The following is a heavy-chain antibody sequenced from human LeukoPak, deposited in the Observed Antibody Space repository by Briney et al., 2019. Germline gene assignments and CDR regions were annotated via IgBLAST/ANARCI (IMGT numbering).Heavy chain of an antibody. CDR1: GFTFSSYG. CDR3: AKGFRRYDSSGYYRGGDAFDI. V-gene: IGHV3-30*18. Sequence: PGGSLRLSCAASGFTFSSYGMHWVRQAPGKGLEWVAVISYDGSNKYYADSVKGRFTISRDNSKNTLYLQMNSLRAEDTAVYYCAKGFRRYDSSGYYRGGDAFDIWGQGTMVTVSS. J-gene: IGHJ3*02. CDR2: ISYDGSNK. D-gene: IGHD3-22*01.